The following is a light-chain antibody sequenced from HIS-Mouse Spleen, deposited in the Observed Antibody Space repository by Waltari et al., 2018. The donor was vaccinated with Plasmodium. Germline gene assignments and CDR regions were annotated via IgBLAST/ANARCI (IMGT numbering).Light chain of an antibody. J-gene: IGKJ3*01. CDR1: QSVSSSY. Sequence: ELVLTQSPGTLSLSPGEGATLSCRASQSVSSSYLAWYQQKPGQAPRLLIYGASSRATGIPDRFSGSGSGTDFTLTISRLEPEDFAVYYCQQYGSSLFTFGPGTKVDIK. V-gene: IGKV3-20*01. CDR3: QQYGSSLFT. CDR2: GAS.